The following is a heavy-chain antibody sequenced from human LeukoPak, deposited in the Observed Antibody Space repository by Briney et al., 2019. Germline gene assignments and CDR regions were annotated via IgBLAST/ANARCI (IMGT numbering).Heavy chain of an antibody. CDR1: GFAFNIYG. J-gene: IGHJ5*02. Sequence: PGGSLRLSCAASGFAFNIYGMHWVRQAPGKGLEWVAVIWPDGSNEYYADSVKGRFTISRDNSKNTPYLQMNSLRAEDTAVYYCARGYGDRLDCFDPWGQGTLVTVSS. CDR3: ARGYGDRLDCFDP. D-gene: IGHD4-17*01. CDR2: IWPDGSNE. V-gene: IGHV3-33*01.